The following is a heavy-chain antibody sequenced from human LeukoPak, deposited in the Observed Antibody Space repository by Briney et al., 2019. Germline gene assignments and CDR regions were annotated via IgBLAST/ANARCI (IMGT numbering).Heavy chain of an antibody. J-gene: IGHJ4*02. V-gene: IGHV3-48*02. CDR2: ISSSSSTI. D-gene: IGHD1-1*01. CDR1: GFTVSSNY. CDR3: ARDYNWGFDY. Sequence: HPGGSLRLSCAASGFTVSSNYMSWVRQAPGKGLEWVSYISSSSSTIYYADSLKGRFTISRDNAKNSLYLQMNSLRDEDTAVYYCARDYNWGFDYWGQGTLVTVSS.